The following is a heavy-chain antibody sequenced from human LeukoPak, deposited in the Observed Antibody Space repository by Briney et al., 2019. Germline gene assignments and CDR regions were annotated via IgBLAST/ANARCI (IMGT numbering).Heavy chain of an antibody. CDR2: ISYDGSNK. Sequence: GGSLRLSCAVSGFAVSDNYMSWVRQAPGKGLEWVAVISYDGSNKYYADSVKGRFTISRDNSKNTLYLQMNSLRAEDTAVYYCARRRKSGSSASLDYWGQGTLVTVSS. V-gene: IGHV3-30*04. D-gene: IGHD1-26*01. CDR1: GFAVSDNY. J-gene: IGHJ4*02. CDR3: ARRRKSGSSASLDY.